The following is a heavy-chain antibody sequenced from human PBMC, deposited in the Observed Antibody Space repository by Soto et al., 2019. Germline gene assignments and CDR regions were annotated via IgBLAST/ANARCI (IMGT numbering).Heavy chain of an antibody. CDR2: IVPMLGTP. Sequence: QVQLVQSGAEVKEPGSSVRVSCKASGGTFDNFIMNWVRQTPGQGLEWMGGIVPMLGTPTYAEKFKGRVTISATGSTSTMYMEVMSLRSEDTAIYYCARNGTDSASLSQYSGMDVWGPGTTVNVSS. V-gene: IGHV1-69*01. J-gene: IGHJ6*02. D-gene: IGHD3-22*01. CDR1: GGTFDNFI. CDR3: ARNGTDSASLSQYSGMDV.